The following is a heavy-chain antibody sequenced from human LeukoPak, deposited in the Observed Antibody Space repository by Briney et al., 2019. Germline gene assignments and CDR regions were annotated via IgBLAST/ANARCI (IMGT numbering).Heavy chain of an antibody. CDR2: ISSSSSYI. J-gene: IGHJ4*02. Sequence: GGSLRLSCAASGFTFSSYGMHWVRQAPGKGLEWVSSISSSSSYIKYADSVKGQFTISRDNAKNSLFLQMNSLRDEDTAVYHCARNYYYDTWGQGTLVTVSS. CDR1: GFTFSSYG. CDR3: ARNYYYDT. D-gene: IGHD3-22*01. V-gene: IGHV3-21*01.